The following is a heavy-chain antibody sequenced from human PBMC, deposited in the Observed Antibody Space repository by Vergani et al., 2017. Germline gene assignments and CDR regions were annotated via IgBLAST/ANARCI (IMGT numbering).Heavy chain of an antibody. J-gene: IGHJ3*02. Sequence: QVQLVESGGGVVQPGRSLRLSCAASGFTFSSYGMHWVRQAPGKGLEWVAVISYDGSNKYYADSVKGRFTISRDNSKNTLYLQMNSLRAEDTAVYYCARDFLGKHAFDIWGQGTMVTVS. CDR3: ARDFLGKHAFDI. V-gene: IGHV3-30*03. CDR1: GFTFSSYG. CDR2: ISYDGSNK.